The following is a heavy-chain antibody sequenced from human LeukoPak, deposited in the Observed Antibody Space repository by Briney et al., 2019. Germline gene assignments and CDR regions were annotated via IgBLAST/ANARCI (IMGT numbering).Heavy chain of an antibody. CDR1: GGSISSGDYY. J-gene: IGHJ6*02. CDR2: IYYSGST. CDR3: ARDSSVEYGDYGPFYYHYGMDV. V-gene: IGHV4-30-4*01. D-gene: IGHD4-17*01. Sequence: SETLSLTCTVSGGSISSGDYYWSWIRQPPGTGLEWIGYIYYSGSTYYNPSLKSRVTISVDTSKNQFSLKLSSVTAADTAVYYCARDSSVEYGDYGPFYYHYGMDVWGQGTTVTVSS.